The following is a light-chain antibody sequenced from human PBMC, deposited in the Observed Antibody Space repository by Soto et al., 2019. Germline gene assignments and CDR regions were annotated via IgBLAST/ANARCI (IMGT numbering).Light chain of an antibody. CDR1: SSDVGGYNY. J-gene: IGLJ2*01. V-gene: IGLV2-14*01. CDR2: EVS. Sequence: QSALTQPASVSGSPGQSITISCTGTSSDVGGYNYVSWYQQHPGKAPKLMIYEVSNRPSGVSNRFSGSKCGNTASLTISVLQGEDEADYYCGSYTSSSTVVFGGGTKLTVL. CDR3: GSYTSSSTVV.